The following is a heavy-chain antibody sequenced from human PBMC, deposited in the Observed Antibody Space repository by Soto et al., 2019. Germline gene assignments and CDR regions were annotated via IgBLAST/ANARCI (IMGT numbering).Heavy chain of an antibody. CDR1: GFTFSSYG. CDR3: ARGGYSSSSGNYYYYGMDV. D-gene: IGHD6-6*01. J-gene: IGHJ6*02. CDR2: IWYDGSNK. V-gene: IGHV3-33*01. Sequence: GGSLRLSCAASGFTFSSYGMHWVRQAPGKGLEWVAVIWYDGSNKYYADSVKGRFTISRDNSKNTLYLQMNSLRAEDTAVYYCARGGYSSSSGNYYYYGMDVWGQGTTVTVSS.